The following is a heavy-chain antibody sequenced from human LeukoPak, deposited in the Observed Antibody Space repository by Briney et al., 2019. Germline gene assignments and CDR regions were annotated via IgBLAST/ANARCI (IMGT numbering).Heavy chain of an antibody. CDR3: ARGDYDSSGFPWFDP. J-gene: IGHJ5*02. CDR2: IYYSGST. D-gene: IGHD3-22*01. Sequence: SETLSLTCTVSGGSISSGGYYWSWIRQPPGQGLEWIGYIYYSGSTNYNPSLKSRVTISVDTSKNQFSLKLSSVTAADTAVYYCARGDYDSSGFPWFDPWGQGTLVTVSS. CDR1: GGSISSGGYY. V-gene: IGHV4-61*08.